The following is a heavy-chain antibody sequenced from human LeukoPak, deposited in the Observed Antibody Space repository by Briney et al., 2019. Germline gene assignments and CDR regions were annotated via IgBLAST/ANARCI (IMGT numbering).Heavy chain of an antibody. Sequence: GRSLRLSCAASGFTFNTYAMHWVRQAPGKGLVWVSRINSDGSSTSYADSVKGRFTISRDNAKTTLYLQMNSLRAEDTAVYYCARDANWGPFDYWGQGTLVTVSS. J-gene: IGHJ4*02. CDR2: INSDGSST. CDR3: ARDANWGPFDY. V-gene: IGHV3-74*01. CDR1: GFTFNTYA. D-gene: IGHD7-27*01.